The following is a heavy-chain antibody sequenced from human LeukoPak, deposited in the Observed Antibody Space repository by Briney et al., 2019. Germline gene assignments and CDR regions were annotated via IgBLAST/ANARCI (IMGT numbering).Heavy chain of an antibody. V-gene: IGHV4-4*07. Sequence: SETLSLTCTVSGGSISSYYWSWIRQPAGKGLEWIGRIYTSGSTNYNPSLKSRVTISVDTSKNQFSLKLSSVTAADTAVYYCARVQAHYYDSSGYIDYWGQGTLVTVSS. J-gene: IGHJ4*02. CDR2: IYTSGST. CDR3: ARVQAHYYDSSGYIDY. D-gene: IGHD3-22*01. CDR1: GGSISSYY.